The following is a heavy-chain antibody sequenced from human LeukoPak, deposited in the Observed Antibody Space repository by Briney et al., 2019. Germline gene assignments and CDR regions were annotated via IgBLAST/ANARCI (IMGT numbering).Heavy chain of an antibody. CDR1: GLTVNNNY. CDR2: LYIGGNT. CDR3: MTAAGYNFGQY. D-gene: IGHD5-18*01. V-gene: IGHV3-53*01. J-gene: IGHJ4*02. Sequence: GSLGLSCAASGLTVNNNYMNWVRQAPGKGLEWVSALYIGGNTYYADSVRGRFTISRDNSKNTLYLQMNSLRAEDTAIYYCMTAAGYNFGQYWGQGTLVTVSS.